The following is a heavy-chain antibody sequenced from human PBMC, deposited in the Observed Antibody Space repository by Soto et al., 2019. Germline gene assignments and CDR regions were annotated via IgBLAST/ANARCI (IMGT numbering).Heavy chain of an antibody. CDR3: ARHVGEYYYYMDV. CDR2: INHSGST. Sequence: SETLSLTCAVYGGSFSGYYWSWIRQPPGKGLEWIGEINHSGSTYYNPSLKSRVTISVDTSKNQFSLKLSSVTAADTAVYYCARHVGEYYYYMDVWGKGTTVTVSS. D-gene: IGHD3-16*01. CDR1: GGSFSGYY. V-gene: IGHV4-34*01. J-gene: IGHJ6*03.